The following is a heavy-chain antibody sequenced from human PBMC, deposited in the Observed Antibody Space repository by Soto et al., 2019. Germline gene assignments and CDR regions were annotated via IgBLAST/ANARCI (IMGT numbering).Heavy chain of an antibody. J-gene: IGHJ6*02. CDR2: IYYSGST. D-gene: IGHD3-16*01. Sequence: PSETLSLTCTVSGGSISSYYWSWIRQPPGKGLEWIGYIYYSGSTNYNPSLKSRVTISVDTSKNQFSLKLSSVTAADTAVYYCARGGAHTYYYYGMDVWGQGTTVTVSS. V-gene: IGHV4-59*01. CDR3: ARGGAHTYYYYGMDV. CDR1: GGSISSYY.